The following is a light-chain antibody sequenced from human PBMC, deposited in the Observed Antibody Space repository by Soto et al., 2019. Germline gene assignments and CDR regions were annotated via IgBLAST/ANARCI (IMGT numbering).Light chain of an antibody. V-gene: IGKV1-39*01. J-gene: IGKJ4*01. CDR1: QDISTY. Sequence: DIQMTQSPSSLSASGGDRVTITCQASQDISTYLNWYQQKPGKAPKLLIYAASSLQSGVPSRFSGSGSGTEFTLTISSLQSKDFAVYYCQQYNNWHPLTFGGGTKVDIK. CDR2: AAS. CDR3: QQYNNWHPLT.